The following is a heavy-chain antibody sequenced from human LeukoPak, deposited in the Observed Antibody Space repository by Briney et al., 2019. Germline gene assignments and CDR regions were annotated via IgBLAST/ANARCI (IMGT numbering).Heavy chain of an antibody. Sequence: GGSLGLSCAASGFTFSSYEMNWVRQAPGKGLEWVSYISSSGSTIYYADSVKGRLTISRDSAKNSLYLQMTGLRAEDTAVYYCARACGGDCLRGGWFDPWGQGTLVTVSS. D-gene: IGHD2-21*02. CDR2: ISSSGSTI. CDR3: ARACGGDCLRGGWFDP. V-gene: IGHV3-48*03. CDR1: GFTFSSYE. J-gene: IGHJ5*02.